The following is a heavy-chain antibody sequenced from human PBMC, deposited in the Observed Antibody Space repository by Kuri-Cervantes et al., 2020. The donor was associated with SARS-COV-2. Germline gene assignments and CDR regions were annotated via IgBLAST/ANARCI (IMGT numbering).Heavy chain of an antibody. Sequence: GGSLRLSCAASGFTFSSYSMNWVRQAPGKGLEWVSYISSSSSTIYYADSVKGRFTISRDNAKNSLYLQMNSLRAEDTAVYYCARGMGEYYYDSSGLRPLDYWGQGTPVTVSS. V-gene: IGHV3-48*04. D-gene: IGHD3-22*01. CDR1: GFTFSSYS. CDR2: ISSSSSTI. J-gene: IGHJ4*02. CDR3: ARGMGEYYYDSSGLRPLDY.